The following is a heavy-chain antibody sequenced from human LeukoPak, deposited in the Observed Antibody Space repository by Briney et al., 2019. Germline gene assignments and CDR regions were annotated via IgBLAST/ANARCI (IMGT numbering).Heavy chain of an antibody. Sequence: AGGSLRLSCAASGFTFSSYSMNWVRQAPGKGLEWVSSISSSSSYIYYADSVKGRFTISRDNAKNSLYLQMNSLRAEDTAVYYCARGVNYYGSGSYYSTLYNWFDPWGQGTLVTVSS. V-gene: IGHV3-21*01. CDR1: GFTFSSYS. CDR3: ARGVNYYGSGSYYSTLYNWFDP. D-gene: IGHD3-10*01. J-gene: IGHJ5*02. CDR2: ISSSSSYI.